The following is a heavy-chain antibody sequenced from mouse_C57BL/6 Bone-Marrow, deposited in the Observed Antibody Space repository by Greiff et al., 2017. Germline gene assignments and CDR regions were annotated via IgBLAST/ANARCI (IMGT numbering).Heavy chain of an antibody. Sequence: VKLMEPGAELVKPGASVKMSCKASGYTFTSYWITWVKQRPGQGLEWIGDIYPGSGSTNYNEKFKSKATLTVDTSSSTAYMQISSLTSEDSAVYSCACCGYFDYWGQGTTLTVSS. CDR3: ACCGYFDY. V-gene: IGHV1-55*01. CDR1: GYTFTSYW. J-gene: IGHJ2*01. CDR2: IYPGSGST.